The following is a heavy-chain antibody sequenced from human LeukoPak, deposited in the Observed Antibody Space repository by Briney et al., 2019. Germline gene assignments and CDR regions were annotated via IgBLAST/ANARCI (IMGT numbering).Heavy chain of an antibody. CDR1: GFTFSSYA. CDR2: IKQDGSEK. CDR3: ARDGLGITMVRGVIQGDFDY. D-gene: IGHD3-10*01. J-gene: IGHJ4*02. Sequence: GGSLRLSRAASGFTFSSYAMSWVRQAPGKGLEWVANIKQDGSEKYYVDSVKGRFTISRDNAKNSLYLQMNSLRAEDTAVYYCARDGLGITMVRGVIQGDFDYWGQGTLVTVSS. V-gene: IGHV3-7*01.